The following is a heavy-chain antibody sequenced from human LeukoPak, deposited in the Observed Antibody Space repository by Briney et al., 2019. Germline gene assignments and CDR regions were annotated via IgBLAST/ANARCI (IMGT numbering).Heavy chain of an antibody. J-gene: IGHJ6*03. D-gene: IGHD2-15*01. CDR2: IYYSGST. Sequence: PSETLSLTCAVYDVSFSSYYWSWIRQPPGKGLEWIGYIYYSGSTNYNPSLKSRVTISVDTSKNQFSLKLSSVTAADTAVYYCARSVEGYCSGGSCCSYYYMDVWGKGTTVTVSS. V-gene: IGHV4-59*01. CDR1: DVSFSSYY. CDR3: ARSVEGYCSGGSCCSYYYMDV.